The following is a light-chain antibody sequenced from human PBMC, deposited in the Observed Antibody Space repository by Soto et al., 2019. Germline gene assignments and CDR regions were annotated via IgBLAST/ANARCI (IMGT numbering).Light chain of an antibody. V-gene: IGKV1-5*01. CDR3: QQYNNYPRT. CDR1: ESIRTW. Sequence: DIQMTHSPSTLSASIGDRVTITCRASESIRTWLAWYQHKPGKAPKFLIYDASSLESGVPSRFSGSGSGTEFTLTISNLQPDDFATYFCQQYNNYPRTFGQGALVDIK. CDR2: DAS. J-gene: IGKJ1*01.